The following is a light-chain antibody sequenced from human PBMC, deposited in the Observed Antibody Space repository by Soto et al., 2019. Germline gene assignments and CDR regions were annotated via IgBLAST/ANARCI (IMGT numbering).Light chain of an antibody. V-gene: IGKV1-5*01. CDR3: QQYNSYSPEIT. J-gene: IGKJ5*01. CDR1: QSISSW. CDR2: DAS. Sequence: DIQMTQSPSTLSASVGDRVTITCRASQSISSWLAWYQQKPGKAPKLLIYDASSLESGVPSRFIGSGSGTEFTLTISSLQPDDFATYYCQQYNSYSPEITFGQGTRLEIK.